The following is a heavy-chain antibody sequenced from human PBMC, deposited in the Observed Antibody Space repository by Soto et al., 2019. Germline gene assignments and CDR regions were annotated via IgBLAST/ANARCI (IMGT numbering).Heavy chain of an antibody. CDR1: GGSVSTGSYD. J-gene: IGHJ6*02. V-gene: IGHV4-61*01. CDR2: IFFTGSA. Sequence: LSLSCTVSGGSVSTGSYDWSWIRQPPGKGLEWIGKIFFTGSAHYNPSLRNRVTMSVDTSKDQFSLTLTSVTAADTAVYYCARDGHGMDVWGQGXTVTVYS. CDR3: ARDGHGMDV.